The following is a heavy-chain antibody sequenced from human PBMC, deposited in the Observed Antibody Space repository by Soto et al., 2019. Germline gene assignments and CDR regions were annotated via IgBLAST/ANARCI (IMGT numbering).Heavy chain of an antibody. Sequence: GGSLRLSCAASGFTFSSYGMLWVRQAPGKGLEWVAVIWYDGSNKYYADSVKGRFTISRDNSKNTLYLQMNSLRAEDTAVYYCATTQNYYGSGSYDAFDIWGQGTMVTVSS. V-gene: IGHV3-33*01. J-gene: IGHJ3*02. CDR3: ATTQNYYGSGSYDAFDI. CDR1: GFTFSSYG. CDR2: IWYDGSNK. D-gene: IGHD3-10*01.